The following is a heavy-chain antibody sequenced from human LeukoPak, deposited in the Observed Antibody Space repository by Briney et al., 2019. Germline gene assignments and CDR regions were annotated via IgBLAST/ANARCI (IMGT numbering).Heavy chain of an antibody. J-gene: IGHJ4*02. V-gene: IGHV3-74*01. CDR1: GFTFSSNW. CDR2: INGDGSTT. D-gene: IGHD1-26*01. CDR3: VRDLGGRSGH. Sequence: GGSLRLSCAASGFTFSSNWMHWVRQAPGKGLVWVSRINGDGSTTNYADSVKGRSTIFRDNAKNTLYLQMNSLRAEDTAVYYCVRDLGGRSGHWGQGTLVTVSS.